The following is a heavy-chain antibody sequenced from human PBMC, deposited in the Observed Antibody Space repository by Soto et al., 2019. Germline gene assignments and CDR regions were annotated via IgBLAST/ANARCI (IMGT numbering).Heavy chain of an antibody. J-gene: IGHJ5*02. D-gene: IGHD1-26*01. Sequence: SETLSLTCTVSGGPISSSSYYWGWIRQPPGKGLEWIGSIYHSGNTYYNPSLKSRVTISVDTSKNQFSLRLTSVTAADTAVYYCVRPQATTSMYHWFDLWGQGNLVP. CDR1: GGPISSSSYY. CDR2: IYHSGNT. V-gene: IGHV4-39*01. CDR3: VRPQATTSMYHWFDL.